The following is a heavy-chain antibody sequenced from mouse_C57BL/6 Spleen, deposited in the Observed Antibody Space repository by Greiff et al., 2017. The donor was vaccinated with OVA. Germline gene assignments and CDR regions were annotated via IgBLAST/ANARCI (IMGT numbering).Heavy chain of an antibody. J-gene: IGHJ1*03. V-gene: IGHV5-4*01. CDR1: GFTFSSYA. Sequence: EVKLMESAGGLVKPGGSLKLSCAASGFTFSSYAMSWVRQTPEKRLEWVATISDGGSYTYYPDNVKGRFTISRDNAKNNLYLQMSHLKSEDTAMYYCARDRGEGYFDVWGTGTTVTVSS. CDR3: ARDRGEGYFDV. D-gene: IGHD3-1*01. CDR2: ISDGGSYT.